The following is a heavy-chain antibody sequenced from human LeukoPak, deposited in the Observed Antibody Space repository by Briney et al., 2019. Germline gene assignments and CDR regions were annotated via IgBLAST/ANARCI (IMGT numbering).Heavy chain of an antibody. Sequence: ASVKVSCKATGYSFTSYDISWVRQAPGQGLEWMGWISAYNGNTNYAQKLQGRVTMTTDTSTSTAYMELRSLRSDDTAVYYCARDVYDFWSGFLAPHDYWGQGTLVTVSS. D-gene: IGHD3-3*01. CDR3: ARDVYDFWSGFLAPHDY. CDR1: GYSFTSYD. V-gene: IGHV1-18*01. CDR2: ISAYNGNT. J-gene: IGHJ4*02.